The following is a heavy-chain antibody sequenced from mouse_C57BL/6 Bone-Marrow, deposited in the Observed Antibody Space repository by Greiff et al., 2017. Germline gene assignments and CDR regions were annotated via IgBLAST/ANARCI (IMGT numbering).Heavy chain of an antibody. J-gene: IGHJ1*03. Sequence: QVQLQQPGAELVMPGASVKLSCKASGYTFTSYWMHWVKQRPGQGLEWIGEIDPSDSYTNYNQKFKGKSTLTVDKSSSTAYMQLSSLTSEDSAVYYGARRRYWYFDVWGTGTTVTVSS. CDR1: GYTFTSYW. CDR2: IDPSDSYT. V-gene: IGHV1-69*01. CDR3: ARRRYWYFDV.